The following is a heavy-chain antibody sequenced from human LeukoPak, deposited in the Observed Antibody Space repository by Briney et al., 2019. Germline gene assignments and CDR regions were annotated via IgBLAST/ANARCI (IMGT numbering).Heavy chain of an antibody. J-gene: IGHJ6*03. D-gene: IGHD6-13*01. Sequence: GGSLRLSCAASGFTFSSFGMNWVRQAPGKGLEWVSYISTTSSTIFYADSVKGRFTISRDNAKNSVYLQMNSLRAEDTAVYYCTREEEGYSSTTWGYYYYMDVWGKGTTVTVSS. CDR1: GFTFSSFG. CDR3: TREEEGYSSTTWGYYYYMDV. V-gene: IGHV3-48*01. CDR2: ISTTSSTI.